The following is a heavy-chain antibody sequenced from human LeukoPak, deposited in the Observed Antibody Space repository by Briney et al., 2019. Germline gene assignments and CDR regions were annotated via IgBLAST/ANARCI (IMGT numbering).Heavy chain of an antibody. J-gene: IGHJ5*02. D-gene: IGHD2-2*01. CDR1: GDSFTTYY. CDR3: ARDRGCTTSSCYRTGLRWFDP. CDR2: INPKDGST. V-gene: IGHV1-46*01. Sequence: ASVRVSCKTSGDSFTTYYFHWVRQAPGQGLEWVATINPKDGSTDFAENFRGRVTLTRDTSTTTLYMDLHSLESADTAVYYCARDRGCTTSSCYRTGLRWFDPWGQGTLVIVSS.